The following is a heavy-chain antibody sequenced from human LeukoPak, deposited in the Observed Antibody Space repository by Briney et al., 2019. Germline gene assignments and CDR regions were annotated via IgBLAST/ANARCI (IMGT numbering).Heavy chain of an antibody. CDR3: AHRRPGYISDWDQSFFDN. CDR1: GFSLSTTGVG. Sequence: KGSGPTLVNPTQTLTLTCTFSGFSLSTTGVGVGWIRQPPGKAPEWLAVIYWDNDKRYSPSLKSRLTLTKDTSKNQVVLTMTNMDPVDTATYYCAHRRPGYISDWDQSFFDNWAPGTLVTVSS. D-gene: IGHD6-19*01. J-gene: IGHJ4*02. V-gene: IGHV2-5*02. CDR2: IYWDNDK.